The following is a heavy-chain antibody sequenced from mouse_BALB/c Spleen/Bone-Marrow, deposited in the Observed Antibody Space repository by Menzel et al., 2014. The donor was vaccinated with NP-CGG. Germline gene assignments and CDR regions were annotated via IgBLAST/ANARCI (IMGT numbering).Heavy chain of an antibody. V-gene: IGHV5-6-3*01. D-gene: IGHD2-4*01. CDR1: GFTFSSYG. J-gene: IGHJ3*01. Sequence: EVKLVESGGGLVQPGGSLKLSCAASGFTFSSYGMSWVRQTPDKRLEFVATINTNGGDTYYPDSVKGRFTISRDNAKNTLYLQMSSLKSEDTAMYYCARGDDYVSWFAYWGRGTLVTVSA. CDR3: ARGDDYVSWFAY. CDR2: INTNGGDT.